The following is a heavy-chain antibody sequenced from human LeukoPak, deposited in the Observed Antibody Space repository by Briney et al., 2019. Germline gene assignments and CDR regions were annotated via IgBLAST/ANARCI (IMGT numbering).Heavy chain of an antibody. CDR1: GGSFSGYY. CDR3: ARGRPFWAAAGLDY. D-gene: IGHD6-13*01. Sequence: SETLSLTCTVYGGSFSGYYWSWIRQPPAKGLEGIGEINHSGSTNYNPSIKSRVTISVDPSKNQFSLKLSSVTAADTAVYYCARGRPFWAAAGLDYWGQGTLVTVSS. CDR2: INHSGST. J-gene: IGHJ4*02. V-gene: IGHV4-34*01.